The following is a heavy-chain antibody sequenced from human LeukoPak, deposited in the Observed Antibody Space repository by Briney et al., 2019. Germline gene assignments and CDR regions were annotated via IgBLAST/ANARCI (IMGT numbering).Heavy chain of an antibody. CDR3: ARGNGDYTPS. Sequence: SETLSLTCTVSGGSISSYYWSWIRQPPGKGLEWIGHIYYSGSTNYNPSLKSRVTISVDTSKNHFSLKLSSVTAADTAVYYCARGNGDYTPSWGQGTLVTVSS. D-gene: IGHD4-17*01. V-gene: IGHV4-59*01. CDR2: IYYSGST. CDR1: GGSISSYY. J-gene: IGHJ5*02.